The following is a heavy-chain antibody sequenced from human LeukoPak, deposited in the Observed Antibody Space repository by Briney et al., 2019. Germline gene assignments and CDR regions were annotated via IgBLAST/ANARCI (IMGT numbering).Heavy chain of an antibody. J-gene: IGHJ4*02. CDR2: IIPIFGTA. CDR1: GGTFSSYA. V-gene: IGHV1-69*13. CDR3: ARVGSLYGDYGFDY. Sequence: GASVKVSCKASGGTFSSYAISWVRQAPGQGLERMGGIIPIFGTANYAQKFQGRVTITADESTSTAYMELSSLRSEDTAVYYCARVGSLYGDYGFDYWGQGTLVTVSS. D-gene: IGHD4-17*01.